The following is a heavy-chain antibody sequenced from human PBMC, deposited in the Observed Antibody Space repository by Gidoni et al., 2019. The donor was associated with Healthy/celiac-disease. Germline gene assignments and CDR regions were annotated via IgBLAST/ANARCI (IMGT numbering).Heavy chain of an antibody. Sequence: QVQLVQSGAEVKKPGASVKVSCKASGYTFTSYGISWVRQAPGQGLEWMGWISAYNGNTNYAQKLQGRVTMTTDTSTSTAYMELRSLRSDDTAVYYCARVSYYDFWSGYASYYFDYWGQGTLVTVSS. CDR3: ARVSYYDFWSGYASYYFDY. CDR2: ISAYNGNT. V-gene: IGHV1-18*04. D-gene: IGHD3-3*01. CDR1: GYTFTSYG. J-gene: IGHJ4*02.